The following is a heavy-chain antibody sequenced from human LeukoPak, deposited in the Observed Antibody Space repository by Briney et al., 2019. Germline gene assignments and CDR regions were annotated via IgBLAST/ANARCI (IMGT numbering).Heavy chain of an antibody. CDR2: VSGSGGST. V-gene: IGHV3-23*01. Sequence: GGSLRLSCAASGFTFTSYAMTWVRQAPGKGLEWVSAVSGSGGSTYYADSVKGRFTISRDNSKNTLYLQMNSLRAEDTAVYYCAKGLEYGSSWLAYYYYALDVWGQGTTVTVSS. D-gene: IGHD6-13*01. CDR1: GFTFTSYA. J-gene: IGHJ6*02. CDR3: AKGLEYGSSWLAYYYYALDV.